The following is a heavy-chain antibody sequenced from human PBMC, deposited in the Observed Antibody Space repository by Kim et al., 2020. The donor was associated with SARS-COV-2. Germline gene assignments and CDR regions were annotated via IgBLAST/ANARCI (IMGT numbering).Heavy chain of an antibody. Sequence: GGSLRLSCAASGFSFSRDWMSWVRQAPGKGLEWVANIKADESEKYYVGSVKGRFSISRDNATNSLFLQMNSLRAEDTAVYYCVREWGYWGQGTLVTVSS. D-gene: IGHD1-26*01. CDR1: GFSFSRDW. CDR3: VREWGY. J-gene: IGHJ4*02. V-gene: IGHV3-7*03. CDR2: IKADESEK.